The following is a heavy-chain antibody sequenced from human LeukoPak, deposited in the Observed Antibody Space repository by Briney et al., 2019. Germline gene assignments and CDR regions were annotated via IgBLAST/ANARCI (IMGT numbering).Heavy chain of an antibody. Sequence: KPSETLSLTCAVSGYSIRSGYYWGWIRQPPGKGLEWIGSIYHSGSTYYNPSLKSRVTISVDTSKNQFSLKLSSVTAADTAVYYCAALGYCSSTSCYGRGFDYWGQGTLVTVSS. CDR1: GYSIRSGYY. D-gene: IGHD2-2*01. CDR3: AALGYCSSTSCYGRGFDY. CDR2: IYHSGST. V-gene: IGHV4-38-2*01. J-gene: IGHJ4*02.